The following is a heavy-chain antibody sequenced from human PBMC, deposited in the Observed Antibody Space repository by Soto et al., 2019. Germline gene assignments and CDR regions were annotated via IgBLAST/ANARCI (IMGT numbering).Heavy chain of an antibody. V-gene: IGHV4-59*08. J-gene: IGHJ6*03. Sequence: ASETLSLTCTVSGGSISSYYWSWIRQPPGKGLEWIGYIYYSGSTNYNPSLKSRVTISVDTSKNQFSLKLSSVTAADTAVYYCARYGDYYYYYMDVWGKGTTVTVSS. CDR3: ARYGDYYYYYMDV. CDR2: IYYSGST. D-gene: IGHD4-17*01. CDR1: GGSISSYY.